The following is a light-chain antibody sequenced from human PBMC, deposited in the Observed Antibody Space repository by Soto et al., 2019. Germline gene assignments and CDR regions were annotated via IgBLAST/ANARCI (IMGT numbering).Light chain of an antibody. CDR2: DAS. Sequence: DIQMTHSPSTLSASVVDRVTITFRSSQSIKSWLAWYQQKPGKAPQILIYDASTLKNGVPSRFSASGSGTEFTLIISSLQPDDFATYYCQQYTSYSWTFGQGTKVDIK. CDR1: QSIKSW. V-gene: IGKV1-5*01. CDR3: QQYTSYSWT. J-gene: IGKJ1*01.